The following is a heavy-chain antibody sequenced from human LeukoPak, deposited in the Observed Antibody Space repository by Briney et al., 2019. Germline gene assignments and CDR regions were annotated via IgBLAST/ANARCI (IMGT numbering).Heavy chain of an antibody. CDR2: IYYSGST. CDR3: ARQGGYSSSPDY. D-gene: IGHD6-13*01. Sequence: SETLSLTCTVSGGSINSDDYYWSWIRQPPGKGLEWIGSIYYSGSTYYNPSLKSRVTISVDTSKNQFSLKPSSVTAADTAVYYCARQGGYSSSPDYWGQGSLVTVSS. V-gene: IGHV4-39*07. CDR1: GGSINSDDYY. J-gene: IGHJ4*02.